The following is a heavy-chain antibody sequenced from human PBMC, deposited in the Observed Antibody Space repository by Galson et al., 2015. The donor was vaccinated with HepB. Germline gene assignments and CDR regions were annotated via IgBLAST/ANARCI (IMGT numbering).Heavy chain of an antibody. CDR1: GFTFSSYS. CDR3: GREGTPGTVDY. Sequence: LRLSCAASGFTFSSYSMHWVRQAPGKGLEYVSVINGNGDRTYYVNSVKGRFTISRDNSENTLYLQMGSLRPEDMAMYYCGREGTPGTVDYWGRGILVTVSS. J-gene: IGHJ4*02. D-gene: IGHD6-13*01. V-gene: IGHV3-64*01. CDR2: INGNGDRT.